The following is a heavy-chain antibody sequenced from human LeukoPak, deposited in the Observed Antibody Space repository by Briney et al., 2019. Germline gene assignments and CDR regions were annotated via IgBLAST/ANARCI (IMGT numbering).Heavy chain of an antibody. V-gene: IGHV3-66*01. CDR3: ARDRGYYDILTGYDPAGSFDY. D-gene: IGHD3-9*01. J-gene: IGHJ4*02. CDR2: IYSGGST. CDR1: GFTVSSNY. Sequence: PGGSLRLSCAASGFTVSSNYMSWVRQAPGKGLEWVSVIYSGGSTYYADSVKGRFTISRDNSKNTLYLQMNSPRAEDTAVYYCARDRGYYDILTGYDPAGSFDYWGQGTLVTVSS.